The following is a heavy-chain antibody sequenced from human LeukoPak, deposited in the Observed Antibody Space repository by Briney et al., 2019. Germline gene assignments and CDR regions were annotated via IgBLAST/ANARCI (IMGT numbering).Heavy chain of an antibody. CDR3: AKLRGSSWVFDY. J-gene: IGHJ4*02. D-gene: IGHD6-13*01. V-gene: IGHV3-23*01. Sequence: PGESLRLSCAASGFTFSSYAMSWVRQAPGKGLEWVSAISGSGGSTYYADSVKGRFTISRDNSKNTLYLQMNSLRAEDTAVYYCAKLRGSSWVFDYWGQGTLVTVSS. CDR2: ISGSGGST. CDR1: GFTFSSYA.